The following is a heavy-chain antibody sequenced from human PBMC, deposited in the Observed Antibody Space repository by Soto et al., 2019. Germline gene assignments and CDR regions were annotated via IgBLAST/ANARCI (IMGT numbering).Heavy chain of an antibody. D-gene: IGHD4-17*01. V-gene: IGHV1-69*01. Sequence: QVQLVQSGAEVKKPGSSVKVSCKASGGTFSSYAISWVRQAPGQGLEWMGGIIPIFGTANYAQKFQGRVTITADESTSTADMELSSLRSEDTAVYYCARYITDYGDYHLFDYWGQGTLVTVSS. CDR1: GGTFSSYA. CDR3: ARYITDYGDYHLFDY. J-gene: IGHJ4*02. CDR2: IIPIFGTA.